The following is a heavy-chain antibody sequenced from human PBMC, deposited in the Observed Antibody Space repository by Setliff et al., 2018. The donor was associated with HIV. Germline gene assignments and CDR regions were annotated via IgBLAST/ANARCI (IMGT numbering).Heavy chain of an antibody. J-gene: IGHJ5*02. CDR1: GGSFRGYY. CDR2: IYHTGST. Sequence: SETLSLTCAVYGGSFRGYYWGWIRQPPGKGLEWIGSIYHTGSTYYKPSLKSRVTISVDTSKNQFSLRLSSVAAGDTAVYYCAKDIPGPAINSGRIKNWFDPWGEGTLVTVSS. V-gene: IGHV4-34*01. CDR3: AKDIPGPAINSGRIKNWFDP. D-gene: IGHD6-19*01.